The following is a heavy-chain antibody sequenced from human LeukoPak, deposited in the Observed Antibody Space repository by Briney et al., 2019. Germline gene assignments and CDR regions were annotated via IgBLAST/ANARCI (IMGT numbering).Heavy chain of an antibody. J-gene: IGHJ4*02. V-gene: IGHV3-23*01. D-gene: IGHD1-26*01. CDR2: ISGSGSRT. CDR1: GFTFSSYA. Sequence: GGSLRLSCAASGFTFSSYAMSCVRQAPGKGLEWVSAISGSGSRTYDADSARGGSTIPKDSSKSTLYLHINSLPAEDTAVYYCANPSLMVGATVGFAWWGQGSLVTVSS. CDR3: ANPSLMVGATVGFAW.